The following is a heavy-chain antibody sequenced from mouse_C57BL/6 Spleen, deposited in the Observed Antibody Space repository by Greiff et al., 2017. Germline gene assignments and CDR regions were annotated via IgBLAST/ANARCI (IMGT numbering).Heavy chain of an antibody. CDR2: ISDGGSYT. CDR1: GFTFSSYA. D-gene: IGHD1-1*01. J-gene: IGHJ4*01. CDR3: AREGGSSYHYYAMDY. V-gene: IGHV5-4*01. Sequence: EVKVVESGGGLVKPGGSLKLSCAASGFTFSSYAMSWVRQTPEKRLEWVATISDGGSYTYYPDNVKGRFTISRDNAKNNLYLQMSHLKSEDTAMYYCAREGGSSYHYYAMDYWGQGTSVTVSS.